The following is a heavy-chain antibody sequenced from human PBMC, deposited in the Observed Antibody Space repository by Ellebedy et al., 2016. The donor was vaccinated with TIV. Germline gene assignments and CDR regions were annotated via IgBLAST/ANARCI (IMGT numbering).Heavy chain of an antibody. V-gene: IGHV3-21*01. J-gene: IGHJ3*02. CDR2: ISSGSNHI. D-gene: IGHD1-26*01. CDR1: GFTFSSHN. Sequence: PGGSLRLSCAASGFTFSSHNMNWVRQAPGKGLDWVSSISSGSNHIDYADSVRGRFTISRDNAENSLYLQMNSLRAEDTAVYYCARGTYGAFDIWGQGTMVTVSS. CDR3: ARGTYGAFDI.